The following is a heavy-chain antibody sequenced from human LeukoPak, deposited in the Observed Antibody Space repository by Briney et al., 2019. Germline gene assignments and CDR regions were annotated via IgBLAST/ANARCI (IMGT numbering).Heavy chain of an antibody. CDR2: INPSGGST. D-gene: IGHD1-26*01. CDR3: ARGSGSYYRTLDAFDI. CDR1: GYTFTSYY. Sequence: GASVKVSCKASGYTFTSYYMHWVRQAPGQGLEWMRIINPSGGSTSYAQKFQGRVTMTRDTSTSTVYMELSSLRSEDTAVYYCARGSGSYYRTLDAFDIWGQGTMVTVSS. J-gene: IGHJ3*02. V-gene: IGHV1-46*01.